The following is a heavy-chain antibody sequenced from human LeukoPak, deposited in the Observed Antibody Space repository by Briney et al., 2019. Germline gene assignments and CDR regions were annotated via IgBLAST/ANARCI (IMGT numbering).Heavy chain of an antibody. J-gene: IGHJ4*02. CDR1: GFIFSKYA. D-gene: IGHD6-19*01. V-gene: IGHV3-23*01. CDR3: VKGPRPDITVAHTVEN. Sequence: GGSLRLSCAASGFIFSKYAMSWVRQVPGRGLEWVPTISSRGDSTYVADSVKGRFTISRDNSKNSLYLQMNTVRAEDTAVYYCVKGPRPDITVAHTVENWGQGTLVTVSS. CDR2: ISSRGDST.